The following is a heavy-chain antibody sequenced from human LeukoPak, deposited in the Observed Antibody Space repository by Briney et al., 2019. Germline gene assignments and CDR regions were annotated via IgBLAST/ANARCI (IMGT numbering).Heavy chain of an antibody. D-gene: IGHD3/OR15-3a*01. CDR3: ARDYDFWGNNWFDP. CDR2: IWYDGSNK. V-gene: IGHV3-33*01. CDR1: GFTFSSYG. J-gene: IGHJ5*02. Sequence: PGGSLRLSCAASGFTFSSYGMHWVRQAPGKGLEWVAVIWYDGSNKCYADSVKGRFTISRDNSKNTLYLQMNSLRAEDTAVYYCARDYDFWGNNWFDPWGQGTLVTVSS.